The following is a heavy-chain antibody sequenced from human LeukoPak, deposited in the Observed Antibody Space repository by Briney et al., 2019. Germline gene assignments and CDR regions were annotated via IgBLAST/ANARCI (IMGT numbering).Heavy chain of an antibody. J-gene: IGHJ4*02. CDR3: AKVLSLRYFDWVLYADC. V-gene: IGHV3-23*01. CDR1: GFTVSCYA. D-gene: IGHD3-9*01. CDR2: ISDSGGSK. Sequence: GGSLRLSCTASGFTVSCYAMSWLRQAPGKGLEGVSTISDSGGSKDYADHVKGRFTTSRDNSKNTLFLQMNSLRAEDTAVYYCAKVLSLRYFDWVLYADCWGQGTLVTVSS.